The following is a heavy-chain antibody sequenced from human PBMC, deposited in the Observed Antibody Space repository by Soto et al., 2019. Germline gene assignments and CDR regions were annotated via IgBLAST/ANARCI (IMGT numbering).Heavy chain of an antibody. V-gene: IGHV1-18*01. CDR3: ARDLGYCRSGTCYREWFDP. CDR2: VSGDNGHT. D-gene: IGHD2-15*01. J-gene: IGHJ5*02. Sequence: QVQLVQSGAEVKKTGASVKVSCKASGYTFTTHGISWVRQAPGQGLEWMGWVSGDNGHTNYAQSLQGRVTMTTDTSTNTAYMELRSLRSDDTAVYYCARDLGYCRSGTCYREWFDPWGQGTLVTVSS. CDR1: GYTFTTHG.